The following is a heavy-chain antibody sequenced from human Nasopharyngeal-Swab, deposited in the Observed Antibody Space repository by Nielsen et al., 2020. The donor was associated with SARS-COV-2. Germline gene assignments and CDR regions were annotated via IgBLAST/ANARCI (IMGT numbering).Heavy chain of an antibody. CDR3: AKDVHGDYGGIDY. CDR2: ISYDGSNE. Sequence: GESLKISCAASGFTFSSSGMDWVRQAPGKGLEWVGVISYDGSNEYYGDSVKGRFTISRDNSKNTLYLQMNSLRVDDTAVYYCAKDVHGDYGGIDYWGQGILVTVSS. V-gene: IGHV3-30*18. J-gene: IGHJ4*02. CDR1: GFTFSSSG. D-gene: IGHD4-17*01.